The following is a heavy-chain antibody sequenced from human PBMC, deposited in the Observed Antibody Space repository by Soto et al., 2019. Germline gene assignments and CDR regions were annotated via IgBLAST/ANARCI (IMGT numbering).Heavy chain of an antibody. Sequence: PGGSLRLSCAASGFTFSNYEMNWVRQAPGKGLEWVSYISSSGKTIYYADSVKGRFTISRDNAKNSLYLQMNSLRTEDTAVYYCARDPEKYRGCDLGIDYWGQGTLVTVSS. CDR3: ARDPEKYRGCDLGIDY. D-gene: IGHD5-12*01. CDR2: ISSSGKTI. V-gene: IGHV3-48*03. CDR1: GFTFSNYE. J-gene: IGHJ4*02.